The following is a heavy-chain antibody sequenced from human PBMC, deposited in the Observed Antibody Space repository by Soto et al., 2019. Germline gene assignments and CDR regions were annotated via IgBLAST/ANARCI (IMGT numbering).Heavy chain of an antibody. CDR1: GFTFNSYS. D-gene: IGHD1-26*01. CDR3: PRHGITGSYYDALDI. CDR2: ISSSSTTK. J-gene: IGHJ3*02. Sequence: HPGGSLRLSCAASGFTFNSYSMNWVRQAPGKGLEWVSYISSSSTTKYYTDSVKGRFTISRDNAKNSLYLQMNSLREDDTAVYSSPRHGITGSYYDALDIRGQGTMVTVSS. V-gene: IGHV3-48*02.